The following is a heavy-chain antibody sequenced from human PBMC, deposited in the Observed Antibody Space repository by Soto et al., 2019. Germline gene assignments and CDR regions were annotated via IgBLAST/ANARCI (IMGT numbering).Heavy chain of an antibody. J-gene: IGHJ4*02. CDR3: ARFSVDVPE. CDR2: IDPKSGGT. V-gene: IGHV1-2*02. Sequence: QLVQSGAEVKKPGASVRVSCKTSGPTFIAYYIHWVRQAPGQGLEWMGWIDPKSGGTTYEQKFLGRVTMTRDTSINTADMDLNRLTSDDTAVYYCARFSVDVPEWGQGTLITVSS. D-gene: IGHD5-12*01. CDR1: GPTFIAYY.